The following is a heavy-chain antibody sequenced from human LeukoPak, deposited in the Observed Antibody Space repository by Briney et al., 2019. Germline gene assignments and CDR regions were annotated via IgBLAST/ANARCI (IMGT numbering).Heavy chain of an antibody. J-gene: IGHJ6*02. Sequence: ASVKVSCKASGYTFTTYYLHWVRQAPGHAREWMGIINPSSGSTTYAQKFQGRVTMTRDTSTSTVYMELSSLRSDDTAVYYCARSTDGYSGNYYSGWGPGTTVTVSS. V-gene: IGHV1-46*01. D-gene: IGHD5-24*01. CDR1: GYTFTTYY. CDR2: INPSSGST. CDR3: ARSTDGYSGNYYSG.